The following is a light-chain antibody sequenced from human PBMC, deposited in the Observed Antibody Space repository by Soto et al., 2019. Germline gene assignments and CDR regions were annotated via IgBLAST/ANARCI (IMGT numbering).Light chain of an antibody. CDR2: AAS. CDR3: QQANSFPIT. J-gene: IGKJ5*01. Sequence: DIQMTHSPSSVSASVGDRVTITCRASQGISNWLSWYQQRPGKAPKLLIYAASNLQSGVPSRFSGSGSETDFTLTINNLQPEDFATYFCQQANSFPITFGQGTRLEI. CDR1: QGISNW. V-gene: IGKV1-12*01.